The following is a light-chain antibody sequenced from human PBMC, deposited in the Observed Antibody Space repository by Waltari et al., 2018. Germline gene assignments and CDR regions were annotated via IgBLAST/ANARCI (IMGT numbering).Light chain of an antibody. CDR3: QQYNQYPHT. CDR1: EGIRNY. Sequence: DIQMTQSPSPLSASIGDSVHITCRASEGIRNYVAWFQQKPGKAPKSLIYAASTLHRGVPSKFTGSGFETDFTLTITSLQPDDFATYYCQQYNQYPHTFGQGTRLE. J-gene: IGKJ2*01. CDR2: AAS. V-gene: IGKV1-16*02.